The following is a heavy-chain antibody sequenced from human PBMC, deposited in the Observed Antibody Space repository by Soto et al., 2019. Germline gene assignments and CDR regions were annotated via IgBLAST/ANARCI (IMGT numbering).Heavy chain of an antibody. CDR2: TSSYNEST. CDR1: GYSFSSYG. J-gene: IGHJ5*02. Sequence: QVQLVQSGAEVKKVGASVKVSCKASGYSFSSYGISWVRQAPGQGLEWMGWTSSYNESTDYAQILQGRVTMTTDTSTSTAYMELRSLRSDDTAVYFCASDQGGDWFDPWGQGTLVTVSS. V-gene: IGHV1-18*04. D-gene: IGHD1-26*01. CDR3: ASDQGGDWFDP.